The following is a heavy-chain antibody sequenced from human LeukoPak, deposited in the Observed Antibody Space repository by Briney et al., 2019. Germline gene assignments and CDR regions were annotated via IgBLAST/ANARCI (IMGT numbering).Heavy chain of an antibody. CDR1: GGSISSGSYY. CDR2: IYTSGST. D-gene: IGHD6-19*01. Sequence: PSETLSLTCTVSGGSISSGSYYWSWIRQPAGKGLEWIGRIYTSGSTNYNPSLKSRVTISVDTSKNQFSLKLSSVTAADTAVYYCARDVVSGWYGRELWGQGTLVTVSS. CDR3: ARDVVSGWYGREL. J-gene: IGHJ4*02. V-gene: IGHV4-61*02.